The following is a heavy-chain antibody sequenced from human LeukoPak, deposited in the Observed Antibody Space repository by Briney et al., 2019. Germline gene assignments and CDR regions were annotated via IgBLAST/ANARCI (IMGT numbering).Heavy chain of an antibody. CDR3: ARAFLEWLSSSDY. V-gene: IGHV3-7*04. CDR2: IKQDGSEK. Sequence: PGGSLRLSCAASGFTFSSYWMSWVRQAQGKWLEWVANIKQDGSEKYYVDSVKGRFTISRDNAKNSLYLQMNSLRAEDTAVYYCARAFLEWLSSSDYWGQGTLVTVSS. J-gene: IGHJ4*02. D-gene: IGHD3-3*02. CDR1: GFTFSSYW.